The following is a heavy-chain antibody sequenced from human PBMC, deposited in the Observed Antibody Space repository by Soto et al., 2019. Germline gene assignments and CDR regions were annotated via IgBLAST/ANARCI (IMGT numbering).Heavy chain of an antibody. CDR1: GGSISSYY. Sequence: SETLSLTCTVSGGSISSYYWSWIRQPPGKGLEWIGYIYFSGSTNYNPSLKSRVTISVDTSKNQFSLKLSSVTAADTAVYYCARDLASNRGLVNWFDPWGQGTLVTVS. V-gene: IGHV4-59*01. J-gene: IGHJ5*02. D-gene: IGHD3-10*01. CDR3: ARDLASNRGLVNWFDP. CDR2: IYFSGST.